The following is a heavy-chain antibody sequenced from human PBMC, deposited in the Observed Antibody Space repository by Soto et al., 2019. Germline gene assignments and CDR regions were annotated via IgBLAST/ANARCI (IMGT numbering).Heavy chain of an antibody. CDR2: IYSTGTT. J-gene: IGHJ4*02. V-gene: IGHV3-53*01. D-gene: IGHD3-10*01. CDR3: AKDGRGSGSHYNSFGY. CDR1: GFTVGNNY. Sequence: EVQLVESGGGLIQPGGSLKLSCAASGFTVGNNYMSWVRQAPGKGLEWVSLIYSTGTTKYADSVKGRFTVSRDNAKNTLYLQMNSLRAEDTAVYYCAKDGRGSGSHYNSFGYWGQLTLVTVSS.